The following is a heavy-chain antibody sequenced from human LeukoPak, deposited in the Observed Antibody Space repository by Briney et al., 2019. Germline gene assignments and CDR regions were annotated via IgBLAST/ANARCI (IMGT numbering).Heavy chain of an antibody. CDR3: ARDAATIRYFDY. Sequence: SETLSLTCAVYGGSFSGYYWSWIRQPPGKGLEWIGEINHSGSTNYNPSLKSQVTISVDTSKNQFSLKLSSVTAADTAVYYCARDAATIRYFDYWGQGTLVTVTS. D-gene: IGHD5-12*01. CDR2: INHSGST. V-gene: IGHV4-34*01. CDR1: GGSFSGYY. J-gene: IGHJ4*02.